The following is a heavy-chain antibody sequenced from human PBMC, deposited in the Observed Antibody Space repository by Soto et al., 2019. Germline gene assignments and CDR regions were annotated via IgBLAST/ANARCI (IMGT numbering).Heavy chain of an antibody. V-gene: IGHV3-7*01. D-gene: IGHD2-15*01. J-gene: IGHJ6*02. Sequence: EVQLVDSGGGLVQPGGSLRLSCAASGFSISSYWINWVRQAPGKGLEWVANIKEDGSEKYFVDSVKGRFTISRDSAKKSLYLQMTNLRVEDTAVYFCARDPVVGAYSGMDVWGQGTTVPVSS. CDR2: IKEDGSEK. CDR1: GFSISSYW. CDR3: ARDPVVGAYSGMDV.